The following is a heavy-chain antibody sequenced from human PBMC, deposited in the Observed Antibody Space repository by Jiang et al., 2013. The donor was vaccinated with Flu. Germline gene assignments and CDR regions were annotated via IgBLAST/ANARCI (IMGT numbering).Heavy chain of an antibody. CDR3: ARMITFGGVNY. Sequence: LLKPSETLSLTCAVYGGSFSGYYWSWIRQPPGKGLEWIGEINHSGSTNYNPSLKSRVTISVDTSKNQFSLKLSSVTAADTAVYYCARMITFGGVNYWGQGTLVTVSS. V-gene: IGHV4-34*01. J-gene: IGHJ4*02. CDR1: GGSFSGYY. D-gene: IGHD3-16*01. CDR2: INHSGST.